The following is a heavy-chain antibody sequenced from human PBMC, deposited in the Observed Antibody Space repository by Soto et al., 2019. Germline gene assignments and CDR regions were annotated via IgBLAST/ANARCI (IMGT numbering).Heavy chain of an antibody. J-gene: IGHJ4*02. CDR3: AKDGGSGIRVRYYFDY. D-gene: IGHD3-10*01. CDR1: GFTFSSYG. Sequence: QVQLVESGGGVVQPGRSLRLSCAASGFTFSSYGMHWVRQAPGKGLEWVAVISYDGSNKYYADSVKGRFTISRDNSKNTLYLQMNSLRAEDTAVYYCAKDGGSGIRVRYYFDYWGQGTLVTVSS. V-gene: IGHV3-30*18. CDR2: ISYDGSNK.